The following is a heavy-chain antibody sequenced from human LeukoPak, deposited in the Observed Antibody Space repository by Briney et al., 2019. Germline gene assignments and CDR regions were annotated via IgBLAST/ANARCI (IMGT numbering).Heavy chain of an antibody. CDR3: ARDAAAAGGAWFDY. V-gene: IGHV1-18*01. CDR2: ISAYNGNT. Sequence: ASVKVSCKASGYTFTSYGISWVRQAPGQGLEWMGWISAYNGNTNYAQKLQGRVTITADESTSTAYMELSSLRSEDTAVYYCARDAAAAGGAWFDYWGQGTLVTVSS. CDR1: GYTFTSYG. J-gene: IGHJ4*02. D-gene: IGHD6-13*01.